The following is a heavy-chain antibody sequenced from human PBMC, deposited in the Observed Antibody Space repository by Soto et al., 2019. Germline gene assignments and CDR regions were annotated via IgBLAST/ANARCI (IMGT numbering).Heavy chain of an antibody. CDR3: ARGSITIFGVVTYYYYYGMDV. Sequence: GASVKVSCKASGGTFSSYAISWVRQAPGQGLEWMGGIIPIFGTANYAQKFQGRVTITADESTSTAYMELSSLRSEDTAVYYCARGSITIFGVVTYYYYYGMDVWGQGTTVTVYS. J-gene: IGHJ6*02. V-gene: IGHV1-69*13. D-gene: IGHD3-3*01. CDR2: IIPIFGTA. CDR1: GGTFSSYA.